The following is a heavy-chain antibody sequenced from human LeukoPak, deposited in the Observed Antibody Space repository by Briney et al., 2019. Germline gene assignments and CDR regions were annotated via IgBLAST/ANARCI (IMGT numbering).Heavy chain of an antibody. CDR1: GYTLTELS. CDR2: FDLEDGQT. Sequence: ASVTVSCQVSGYTLTELSMHWVRQAPGKGLEWMGGFDLEDGQTIYAQKFQGRVTMTEDTSTDTAYMELSSLRAEDTAVYYCATVLGNWFDPWGQGTLVTVSS. J-gene: IGHJ5*02. CDR3: ATVLGNWFDP. V-gene: IGHV1-24*01. D-gene: IGHD3-16*01.